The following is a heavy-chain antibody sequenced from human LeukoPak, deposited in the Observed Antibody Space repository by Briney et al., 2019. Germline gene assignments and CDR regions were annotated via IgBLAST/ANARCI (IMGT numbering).Heavy chain of an antibody. J-gene: IGHJ5*02. CDR1: GFTFSSYS. CDR3: AKNGPLVVSGSPYNWFDP. D-gene: IGHD3-10*01. Sequence: SGGSLRLSCAASGFTFSSYSMSWVRQAPGKGLEWVSAISGSGGSTYYADSVKGRFTISRDNSKNTLYLQMNSLRAEDTAVYYCAKNGPLVVSGSPYNWFDPWGQGTLVTVSS. CDR2: ISGSGGST. V-gene: IGHV3-23*01.